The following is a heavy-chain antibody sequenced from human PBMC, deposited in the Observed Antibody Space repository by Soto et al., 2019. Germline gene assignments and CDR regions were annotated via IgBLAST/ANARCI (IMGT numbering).Heavy chain of an antibody. Sequence: QVQLVESGGGVVQSGRSLRLSCAASGFTFSSYAMHWVRQAPGKGLEWEAIIWYDGSNKIYADSVKGRFTISRDNSKNTLYLQMNSLRAEDTAVYYCARVPETYCSGGSCYSGGIDFWGQGTLVPVSS. V-gene: IGHV3-33*01. CDR3: ARVPETYCSGGSCYSGGIDF. CDR2: IWYDGSNK. CDR1: GFTFSSYA. D-gene: IGHD2-15*01. J-gene: IGHJ4*02.